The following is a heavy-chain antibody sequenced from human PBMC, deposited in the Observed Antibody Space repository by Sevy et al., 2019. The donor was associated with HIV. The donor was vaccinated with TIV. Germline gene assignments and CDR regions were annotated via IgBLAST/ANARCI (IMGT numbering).Heavy chain of an antibody. CDR2: INPNSGDT. Sequence: ASVKVSCKASGYTFTGQYIHWVRQAPGQGLEWMGWINPNSGDTNYAQEVQGRVTMTRDTSISTAYMELSGLKSDDTDVYYCSRDLRLRGYSYGCFDYWGQGTLVTVSS. CDR1: GYTFTGQY. CDR3: SRDLRLRGYSYGCFDY. J-gene: IGHJ4*02. D-gene: IGHD5-18*01. V-gene: IGHV1-2*02.